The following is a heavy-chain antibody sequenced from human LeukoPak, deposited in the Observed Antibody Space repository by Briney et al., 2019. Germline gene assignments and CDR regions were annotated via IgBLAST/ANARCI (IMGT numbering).Heavy chain of an antibody. V-gene: IGHV3-48*03. D-gene: IGHD5-24*01. CDR1: GFTFSSYE. Sequence: SGGSLRLSCAASGFTFSSYEMNWVRQAPGKGLEWVSYISSSGSTIYYADSVKGRFTISRDNAKNSLYLQMNSLRAEDTAVYYCARDSPHGPGYWGQGTLVTVSS. CDR2: ISSSGSTI. J-gene: IGHJ4*02. CDR3: ARDSPHGPGY.